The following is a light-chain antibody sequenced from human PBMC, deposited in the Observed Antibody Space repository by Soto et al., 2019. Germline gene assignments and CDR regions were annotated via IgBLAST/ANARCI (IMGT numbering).Light chain of an antibody. CDR2: DAS. CDR1: QRVSSY. CDR3: QQLSNLTLLT. V-gene: IGKV3-11*01. J-gene: IGKJ4*01. Sequence: EIVLTQSPATLSLSPGERATLSCRASQRVSSYLSWSQQKPGQAPRLLIYDASNRATGIPARFSGSGSGTDFTLPISSLERDDFAVYYCQQLSNLTLLTFGGGTKVELK.